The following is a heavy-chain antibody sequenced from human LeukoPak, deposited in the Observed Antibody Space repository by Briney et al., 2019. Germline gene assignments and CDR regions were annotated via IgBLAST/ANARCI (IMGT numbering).Heavy chain of an antibody. V-gene: IGHV4-61*01. CDR2: ISDSGGS. D-gene: IGHD3-22*01. CDR3: ARGYDSSGYYWDYYYYYGMDV. J-gene: IGHJ6*02. CDR1: GGSVSSGISY. Sequence: SETLSLTCSVSGGSVSSGISYWSWIRQPPGEGLEWIAYISDSGGSDYNPSLRGRVTISVDTSKNQFSLKLSSVTAADTAVYYCARGYDSSGYYWDYYYYYGMDVWGQGTTVTVSS.